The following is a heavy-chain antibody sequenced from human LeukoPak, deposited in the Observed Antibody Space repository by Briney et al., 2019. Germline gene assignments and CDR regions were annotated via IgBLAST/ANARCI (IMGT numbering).Heavy chain of an antibody. CDR1: GGSISSYY. D-gene: IGHD6-25*01. V-gene: IGHV4-4*07. CDR2: IYTSGST. J-gene: IGHJ2*01. Sequence: PSETLSLTCTVSGGSISSYYWSWIRQPAGKGLEWIGRIYTSGSTNYNPSLKSRVTMSVDTSKNQFSLKLSSVTAADTAVYYCARGGQRLGSLYWYFDLWGRGTLVTVSS. CDR3: ARGGQRLGSLYWYFDL.